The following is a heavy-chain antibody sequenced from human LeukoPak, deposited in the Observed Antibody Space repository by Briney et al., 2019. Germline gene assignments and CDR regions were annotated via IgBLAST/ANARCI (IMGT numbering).Heavy chain of an antibody. CDR2: IYYSGST. Sequence: SETLSLTCTDSGGSLIGYFWSWIRHPPGKGLEWIRYIYYSGSTNYNPSLKSRVTISLDTSNNQSCLKLNSTTAAATTAFYCSIQHSIGHCAPPASFDNWGQGTMVTVSS. CDR1: GGSLIGYF. J-gene: IGHJ3*02. V-gene: IGHV4-59*01. D-gene: IGHD2/OR15-2a*01. CDR3: SIQHSIGHCAPPASFDN.